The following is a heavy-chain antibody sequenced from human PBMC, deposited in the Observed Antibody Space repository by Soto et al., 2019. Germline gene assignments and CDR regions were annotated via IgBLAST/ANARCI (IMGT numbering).Heavy chain of an antibody. CDR1: GFSFSGYR. D-gene: IGHD6-13*01. V-gene: IGHV3-74*01. J-gene: IGHJ4*02. Sequence: PCGSLSLSLVSSGFSFSGYRMHWVRQTPGKGLVWVSSINGDGSNTTDAESVKGRFTISRDNAKNTLYMQMNSLRAEATAVYYCSGCPRCGAEALAYRGQGT. CDR3: SGCPRCGAEALAY. CDR2: INGDGSNT.